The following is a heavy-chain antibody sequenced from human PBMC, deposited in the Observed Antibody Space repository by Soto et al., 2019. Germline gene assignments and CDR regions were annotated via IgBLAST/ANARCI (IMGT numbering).Heavy chain of an antibody. CDR1: GGTFSSYA. Sequence: QVQLVQSGAEVKKPGSSVKVSCKASGGTFSSYAISWVRQAPGQGLEWMGGIIPIFGTANYAQKFQGRVTITADESTSTADMELSSLRSEDTAVYYCARGRSGYSSSYYYFDYWGQGTLVTVSS. V-gene: IGHV1-69*01. CDR2: IIPIFGTA. D-gene: IGHD6-13*01. J-gene: IGHJ4*02. CDR3: ARGRSGYSSSYYYFDY.